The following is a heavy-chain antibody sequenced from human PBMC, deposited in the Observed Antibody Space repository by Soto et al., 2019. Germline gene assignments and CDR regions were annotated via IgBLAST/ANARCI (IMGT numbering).Heavy chain of an antibody. Sequence: EVQLVESGGGLVQPGGSLRLSCAASGFTFSSYSMNWVRQAPGKGLEWVSYISSSSTIYYADSVKGRFTISRDNAKNSLYLQMNSLRDEDTAVYYCARAVLDYWGQGTLVTVSS. J-gene: IGHJ4*02. V-gene: IGHV3-48*02. CDR2: ISSSSTI. CDR3: ARAVLDY. CDR1: GFTFSSYS.